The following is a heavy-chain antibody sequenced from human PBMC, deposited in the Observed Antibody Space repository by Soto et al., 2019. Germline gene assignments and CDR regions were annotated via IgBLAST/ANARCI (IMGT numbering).Heavy chain of an antibody. CDR2: ISVQAGKT. Sequence: QVQLVQSEAVVRKPGASVKVSCKASGYTFNSYGISWVRQAPGQGLQWMGWISVQAGKTKYAQKDEGRLILTADTSTTTVYLDLGSLRSDDTAVYYCVRDPGGWGGWLPVDYWGQGTLVTVSS. CDR3: VRDPGGWGGWLPVDY. V-gene: IGHV1-18*01. CDR1: GYTFNSYG. D-gene: IGHD5-12*01. J-gene: IGHJ4*02.